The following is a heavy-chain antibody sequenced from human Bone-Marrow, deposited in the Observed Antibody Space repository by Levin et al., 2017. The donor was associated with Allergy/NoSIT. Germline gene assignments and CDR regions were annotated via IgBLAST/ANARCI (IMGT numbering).Heavy chain of an antibody. D-gene: IGHD3-10*01. CDR3: TRGRGIDDPFDI. V-gene: IGHV4-4*02. J-gene: IGHJ3*02. CDR2: IFETGSA. Sequence: SGGSLRLSCAVSGDSIGLTNWWSWVRQPPGKGLEWIGEIFETGSARYNPSLKSGVAISVDKSKNQVSLRLTSVTAADTAIYYCTRGRGIDDPFDIWGQGTKVTVSS. CDR1: GDSIGLTNW.